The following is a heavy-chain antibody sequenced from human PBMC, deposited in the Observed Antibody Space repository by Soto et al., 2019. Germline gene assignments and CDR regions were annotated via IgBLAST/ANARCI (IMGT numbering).Heavy chain of an antibody. J-gene: IGHJ4*02. CDR1: GGSISSGGYY. CDR3: ARRGRSSSQVYFDY. Sequence: QVQLQESGPGLVKPSQTLSLTCTVSGGSISSGGYYWSWIRQHPGKGLEWIGYIYYSGSTYYNPSLKSRVTISVDTSKNQFTLKLSSVTAADTAVYYCARRGRSSSQVYFDYWGQGTLVTVSS. CDR2: IYYSGST. V-gene: IGHV4-31*03. D-gene: IGHD6-6*01.